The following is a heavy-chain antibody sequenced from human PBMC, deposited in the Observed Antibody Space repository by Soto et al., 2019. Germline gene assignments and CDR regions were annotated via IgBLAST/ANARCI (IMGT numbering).Heavy chain of an antibody. Sequence: GGSLRLSCAASGFTFSSYAMSWVRQAPGKGLEWVSAISGSGGSTYYADSVKGRFTISRDNSKNTLYLQMNSLRAEDTAVYYCAKGSHRSYCGGDCTPVGMDVWGQGTTVTVSS. CDR2: ISGSGGST. D-gene: IGHD2-21*02. V-gene: IGHV3-23*01. CDR1: GFTFSSYA. J-gene: IGHJ6*02. CDR3: AKGSHRSYCGGDCTPVGMDV.